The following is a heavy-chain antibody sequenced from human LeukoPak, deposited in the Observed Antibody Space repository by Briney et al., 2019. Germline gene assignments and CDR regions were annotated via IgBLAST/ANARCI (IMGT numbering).Heavy chain of an antibody. CDR1: GDSVSSNSAA. V-gene: IGHV6-1*01. D-gene: IGHD2-21*02. CDR2: TYYRSKWYN. Sequence: SQTLSLTCAISGDSVSSNSAAWNWIRQSPSRGLEWLGRTYYRSKWYNDYAVSVKSRITINPDTSKNQFSLQLNSVTPEDTAVYYCARVKGCGGDCYGPPYYYYMDVWGKGTTVTVSS. J-gene: IGHJ6*03. CDR3: ARVKGCGGDCYGPPYYYYMDV.